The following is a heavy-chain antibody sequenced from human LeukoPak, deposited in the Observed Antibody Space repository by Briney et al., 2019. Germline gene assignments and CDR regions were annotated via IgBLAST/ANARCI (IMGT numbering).Heavy chain of an antibody. CDR3: ARVVPVAIGVPNWFDP. J-gene: IGHJ5*02. D-gene: IGHD2-2*01. Sequence: SETLSLTCTVSGGSISSYYWSWIRQPPGKGLEWIGYIYYSGSTNYNPSLKSRVTISVDTSKNQFSLKLSSVTAADTAVYYCARVVPVAIGVPNWFDPWGQGTLVTVSS. V-gene: IGHV4-59*08. CDR1: GGSISSYY. CDR2: IYYSGST.